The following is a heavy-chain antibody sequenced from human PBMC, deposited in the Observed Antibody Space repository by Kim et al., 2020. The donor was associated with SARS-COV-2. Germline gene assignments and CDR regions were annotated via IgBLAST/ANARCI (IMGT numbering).Heavy chain of an antibody. J-gene: IGHJ4*02. CDR2: ISGSGGST. CDR1: GFTFSSYA. V-gene: IGHV3-23*01. CDR3: AKGPDSSGYYSTFDY. D-gene: IGHD3-22*01. Sequence: GGSLRLSCAASGFTFSSYAMSWVRQAPGKGLEWVSAISGSGGSTYYADSVKGRFTITRNNSKNTLYQKRNSLRAENTALYYCAKGPDSSGYYSTFDYWGQGTLLTVSS.